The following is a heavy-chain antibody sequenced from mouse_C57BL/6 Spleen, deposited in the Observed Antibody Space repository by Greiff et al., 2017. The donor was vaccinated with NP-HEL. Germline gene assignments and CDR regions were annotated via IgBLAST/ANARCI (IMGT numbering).Heavy chain of an antibody. CDR1: GYSFTDYN. J-gene: IGHJ2*01. V-gene: IGHV1-39*01. CDR2: INPNYGTT. Sequence: EVQLQQSGPELVKPGASVKISCKASGYSFTDYNMNWVKQSNGKSLEWIGVINPNYGTTSYNQKFKGKATLTVDKSSSTVYMQLNSLTSEDSAVYCCARESGGVSYFDYWGQGTTLTVSS. D-gene: IGHD1-3*01. CDR3: ARESGGVSYFDY.